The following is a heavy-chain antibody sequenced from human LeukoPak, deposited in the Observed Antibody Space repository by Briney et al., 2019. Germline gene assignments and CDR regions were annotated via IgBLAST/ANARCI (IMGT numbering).Heavy chain of an antibody. V-gene: IGHV7-4-1*02. Sequence: ASVKVSCKASGYTFTSYAMNWVRQAPGQGLEWMGWINTNTGNPTYAQGLTGRFVFSLDTSVSTAYLQISSLKAEDTAVYYCVRDPHTLWFGERGAFDIWGQGTMVTVSS. D-gene: IGHD3-10*01. CDR1: GYTFTSYA. CDR3: VRDPHTLWFGERGAFDI. J-gene: IGHJ3*02. CDR2: INTNTGNP.